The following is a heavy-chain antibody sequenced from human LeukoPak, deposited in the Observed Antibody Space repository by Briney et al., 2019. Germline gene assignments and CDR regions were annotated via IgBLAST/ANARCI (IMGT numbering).Heavy chain of an antibody. CDR2: INPNSGGT. Sequence: ASVKVSCKASVYTFTGYYMHWVRQAPGQGLEWMGWINPNSGGTNYAQKFQGRVTMTRDTSISTAYMELSRLRSDDTAVYYCARSVYGYGYPFDYWGQGTLVTVSS. J-gene: IGHJ4*02. CDR3: ARSVYGYGYPFDY. V-gene: IGHV1-2*02. D-gene: IGHD5-18*01. CDR1: VYTFTGYY.